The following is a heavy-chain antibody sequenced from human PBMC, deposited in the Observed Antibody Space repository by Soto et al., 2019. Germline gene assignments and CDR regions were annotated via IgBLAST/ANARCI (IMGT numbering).Heavy chain of an antibody. D-gene: IGHD3-22*01. CDR3: AKVSSDSITMIVVVSGFDY. CDR2: ISGSGGST. Sequence: SGGSLRLSCAASGFTFSSYAMSWVRQAPGKGLEWVSAISGSGGSTYYADSVKGRFTISRDNSKNTLYLQMNSPRAEDTAVYYCAKVSSDSITMIVVVSGFDYWGQGTLVTVSS. V-gene: IGHV3-23*01. J-gene: IGHJ4*02. CDR1: GFTFSSYA.